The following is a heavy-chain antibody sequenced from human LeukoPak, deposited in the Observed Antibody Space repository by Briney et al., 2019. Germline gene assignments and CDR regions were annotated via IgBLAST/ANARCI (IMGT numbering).Heavy chain of an antibody. CDR2: ISYDGSNR. D-gene: IGHD6-19*01. CDR1: GFIFSSYG. CDR3: AKSRHGQWLVLGGY. Sequence: GGSLRLSCAASGFIFSSYGMHWVRQAPGKGLEWVAVISYDGSNRYYADSVKGRFTISSDNSKNTLFLQMNSLRAEDTAVYYCAKSRHGQWLVLGGYWGQGTLVTVSS. J-gene: IGHJ4*02. V-gene: IGHV3-30*18.